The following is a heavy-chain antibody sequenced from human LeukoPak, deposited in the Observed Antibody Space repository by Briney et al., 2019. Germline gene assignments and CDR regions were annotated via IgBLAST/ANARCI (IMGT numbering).Heavy chain of an antibody. CDR2: ISGSGGST. J-gene: IGHJ4*02. CDR3: AKGTGRNSSIAASGT. CDR1: GFTFSSYV. V-gene: IGHV3-23*01. Sequence: GGSLRLSCAASGFTFSSYVMSWVRQAPGKGLEWVSAISGSGGSTYYADSVKGRFTISRDNSKNTLYLQVNSLRAEDTAVYYCAKGTGRNSSIAASGTWGQGTLVTVSS. D-gene: IGHD6-13*01.